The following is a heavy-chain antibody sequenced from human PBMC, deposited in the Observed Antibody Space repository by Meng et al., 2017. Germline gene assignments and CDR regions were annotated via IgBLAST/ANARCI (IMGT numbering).Heavy chain of an antibody. CDR2: IYYSGST. CDR3: ASLRIAVAGINWFDP. CDR1: GGSISSSSYY. Sequence: RQESGPGLVKPSETPSPTWTVSGGSISSSSYYWGWIRQPPGKGLEWIGSIYYSGSTYYNPSLKSRVTISVDTSKNQFSLKLSSVTAADTAVYYCASLRIAVAGINWFDPWGQGTLVTVSS. V-gene: IGHV4-39*07. D-gene: IGHD6-19*01. J-gene: IGHJ5*02.